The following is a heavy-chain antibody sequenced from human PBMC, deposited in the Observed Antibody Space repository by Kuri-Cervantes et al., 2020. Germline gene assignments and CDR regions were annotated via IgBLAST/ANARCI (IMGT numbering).Heavy chain of an antibody. CDR1: GFTFSSYG. J-gene: IGHJ6*02. V-gene: IGHV3-33*01. D-gene: IGHD3-3*01. Sequence: VGSLRLSCAASGFTFSSYGMHWVRQAPGKGLEWVAVIWYDGSNKYYADSVKGRFTISRDNSKNTLYLQMNSLRAEDTAVYYCAREDYDFWSGYRYYGMDVWGQGTTVTVSS. CDR2: IWYDGSNK. CDR3: AREDYDFWSGYRYYGMDV.